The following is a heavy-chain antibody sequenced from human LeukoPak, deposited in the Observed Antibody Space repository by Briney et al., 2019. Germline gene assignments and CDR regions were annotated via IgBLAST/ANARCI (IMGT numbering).Heavy chain of an antibody. Sequence: ASVKVSCEASGYTFTGYYMHWVRQAPGQGLEWMGRINPNSGGTNYAQKFQGRVTMTRDTSISTAYMELSRLRSDDTAVYYCARLWFGESDNWFDPWGQGTLVTVSS. CDR3: ARLWFGESDNWFDP. CDR2: INPNSGGT. CDR1: GYTFTGYY. D-gene: IGHD3-10*01. J-gene: IGHJ5*02. V-gene: IGHV1-2*06.